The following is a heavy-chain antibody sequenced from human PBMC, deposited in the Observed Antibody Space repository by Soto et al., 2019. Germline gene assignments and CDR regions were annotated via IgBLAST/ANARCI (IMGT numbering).Heavy chain of an antibody. V-gene: IGHV3-48*01. CDR3: ARDGGGPDAFDI. J-gene: IGHJ3*02. Sequence: GGSLRLSYAASGFTFSSYAMNWVLQASGKGLEWVSYISSSSSTIHYADSVKGRFTISRDNAKNSLYLQMNSLRAEDTAVYYCARDGGGPDAFDIWGQGTMVTVSS. D-gene: IGHD3-16*01. CDR2: ISSSSSTI. CDR1: GFTFSSYA.